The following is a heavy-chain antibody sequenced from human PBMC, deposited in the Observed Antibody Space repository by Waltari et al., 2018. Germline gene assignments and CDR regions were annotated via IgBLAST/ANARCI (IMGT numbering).Heavy chain of an antibody. CDR1: GYSISSGYY. CDR2: IYHSGSP. V-gene: IGHV4-38-2*01. D-gene: IGHD2-21*01. J-gene: IGHJ3*02. CDR3: ARGSYCGGDCYWWGHDAFDI. Sequence: QVQLQESGPGLVKPSETLSLTCAVSGYSISSGYYWGWIRQPPGKGLEWIGSIYHSGSPYYTPSLKGRVTISVDTSKNQFSLKLSSVTAADTAVYYCARGSYCGGDCYWWGHDAFDIWGQGTMVTVSS.